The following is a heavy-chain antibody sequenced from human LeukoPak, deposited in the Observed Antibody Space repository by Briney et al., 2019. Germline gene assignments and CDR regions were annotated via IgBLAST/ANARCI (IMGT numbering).Heavy chain of an antibody. CDR3: ASFLVRFGELSE. CDR2: IHPNSGGT. CDR1: GYTFTGYY. D-gene: IGHD3-10*01. V-gene: IGHV1-2*02. J-gene: IGHJ4*02. Sequence: ASVKVSCKASGYTFTGYYMHWVRQAPGQGLEWMGWIHPNSGGTNYAQKFQGRVTMTRGTSISPAYMELGRLRSYDTAVYYCASFLVRFGELSEWGQGTLVSVSS.